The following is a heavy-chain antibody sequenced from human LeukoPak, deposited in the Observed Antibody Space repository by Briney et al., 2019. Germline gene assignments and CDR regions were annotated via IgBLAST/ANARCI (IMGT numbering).Heavy chain of an antibody. CDR3: ATRPTAVPRGAFDI. Sequence: SETLSLTCAVYGASFSNYYWSWIRQSPGKGLEYIGEINYSGSTYYNPSLKSRVTISVDTSKNQFSLKLSSVTAADTAVYYCATRPTAVPRGAFDIWGQGTMVTVSS. CDR1: GASFSNYY. V-gene: IGHV4-34*01. CDR2: INYSGST. J-gene: IGHJ3*02. D-gene: IGHD6-19*01.